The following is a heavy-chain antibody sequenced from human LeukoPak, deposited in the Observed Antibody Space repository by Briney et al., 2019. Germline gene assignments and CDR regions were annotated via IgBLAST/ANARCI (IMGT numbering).Heavy chain of an antibody. Sequence: SETLSLTCTVSGFSISSSSYYWGWIRQAPGKGREWIGSIYYSGSTYYNPSLKSRVTISVDPSKNQFSLKLSSVTAADTAVYYCASRTAAGGWFDPWGQGTLVTVSS. CDR3: ASRTAAGGWFDP. CDR1: GFSISSSSYY. D-gene: IGHD6-25*01. J-gene: IGHJ5*02. CDR2: IYYSGST. V-gene: IGHV4-39*01.